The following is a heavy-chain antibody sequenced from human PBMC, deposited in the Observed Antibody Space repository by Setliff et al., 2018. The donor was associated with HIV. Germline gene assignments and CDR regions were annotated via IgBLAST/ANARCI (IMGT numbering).Heavy chain of an antibody. Sequence: PSETLSLTCTVSGASITSYYWNWIRQTPGKGLEWIGFGHHSGSSFYNPSLNRRVSISVDTAESQFILKLTSVTATDTAVYYCARWGEPALKAFDVWGRGTVVTVSS. CDR2: GHHSGSS. J-gene: IGHJ3*01. V-gene: IGHV4-59*08. CDR1: GASITSYY. D-gene: IGHD3-16*01. CDR3: ARWGEPALKAFDV.